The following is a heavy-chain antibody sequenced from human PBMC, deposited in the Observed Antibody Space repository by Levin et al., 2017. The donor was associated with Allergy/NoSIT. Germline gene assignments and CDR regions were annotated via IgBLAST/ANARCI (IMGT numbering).Heavy chain of an antibody. CDR1: GFTFDDYA. Sequence: GGSLRLSCAASGFTFDDYAMHWVRQAPGKGLEWVSGISWNSGSIGYADSVKGRFTISRDNAKNSLYLQMNSLRAEDTALYYCAKALLGWLPDHWGQGTLVTVSS. D-gene: IGHD5-24*01. CDR3: AKALLGWLPDH. CDR2: ISWNSGSI. J-gene: IGHJ5*02. V-gene: IGHV3-9*01.